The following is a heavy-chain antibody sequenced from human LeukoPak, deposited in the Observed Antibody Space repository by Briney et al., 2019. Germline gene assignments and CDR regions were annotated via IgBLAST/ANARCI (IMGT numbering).Heavy chain of an antibody. J-gene: IGHJ3*02. CDR2: INHNGNVN. D-gene: IGHD3-9*01. CDR3: ATPGLVIAPYAFDI. Sequence: GGSLRLSCAASGFTFSSYWMNWARQAPGKGLEWVASINHNGNVNYYVDSVKGRFTISRDNAKNSLYPQMSNLRAEDTAVYYCATPGLVIAPYAFDIWGQGTMVTVSS. CDR1: GFTFSSYW. V-gene: IGHV3-7*03.